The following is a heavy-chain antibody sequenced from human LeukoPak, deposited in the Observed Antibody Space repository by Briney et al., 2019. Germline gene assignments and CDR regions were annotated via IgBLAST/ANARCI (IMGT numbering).Heavy chain of an antibody. Sequence: PGGSLRLSCAASGFTFSSYAMSWVRQAPGKGLEWVSAISGSGGSTYYADSAKGRFIISRDNSKNTLYLQMNSLRAEDTAVYYCAKDRWFGELSYFDYWGQGTLVTVSS. J-gene: IGHJ4*02. CDR3: AKDRWFGELSYFDY. CDR2: ISGSGGST. V-gene: IGHV3-23*01. D-gene: IGHD3-10*01. CDR1: GFTFSSYA.